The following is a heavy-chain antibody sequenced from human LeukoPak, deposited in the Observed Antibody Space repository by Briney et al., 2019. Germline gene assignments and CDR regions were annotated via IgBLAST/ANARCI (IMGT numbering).Heavy chain of an antibody. V-gene: IGHV3-66*01. CDR1: EFSVGSNY. CDR2: IYSGGST. Sequence: PGGSLRLSCAASEFSVGSNYMTWVRQAPGKGLEWVSLIYSGGSTYYADSVKGRFTISRDNSKNTLYLQMNSLRAEDTAVYYCAKDGWKMATIRPYFEYWGQGTLVTVSS. CDR3: AKDGWKMATIRPYFEY. D-gene: IGHD5-24*01. J-gene: IGHJ4*02.